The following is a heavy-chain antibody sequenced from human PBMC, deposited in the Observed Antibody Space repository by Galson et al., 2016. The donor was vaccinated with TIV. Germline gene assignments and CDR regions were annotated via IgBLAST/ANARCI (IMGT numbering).Heavy chain of an antibody. CDR2: MNPNTGGT. J-gene: IGHJ4*02. CDR3: APNHAGSASPPFDY. CDR1: GYTFTDYY. V-gene: IGHV1-2*02. D-gene: IGHD3-10*01. Sequence: SVKVSCKASGYTFTDYYIHWVRQAPGQGLDWMGWMNPNTGGTLYAPKFHGRVTMTRDTSINTAYMELSRLRSDDTAVYFCAPNHAGSASPPFDYWGQGALLTVSS.